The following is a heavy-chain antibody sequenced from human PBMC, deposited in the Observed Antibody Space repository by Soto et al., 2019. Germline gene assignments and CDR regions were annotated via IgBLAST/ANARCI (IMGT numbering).Heavy chain of an antibody. CDR1: GFTFDDYA. CDR2: ISWNSGNI. D-gene: IGHD5-18*01. J-gene: IGHJ4*02. Sequence: EVQLEESGGALVQPGRSLRLSCAASGFTFDDYAMHWVRQVLGKGLEWVSSISWNSGNIGYADSVKGRFTTSRDNAKNSLYLQMNSLRPEDTALYYCVRSKGGYSYGTPFDYWGQGNLVTVSS. V-gene: IGHV3-9*01. CDR3: VRSKGGYSYGTPFDY.